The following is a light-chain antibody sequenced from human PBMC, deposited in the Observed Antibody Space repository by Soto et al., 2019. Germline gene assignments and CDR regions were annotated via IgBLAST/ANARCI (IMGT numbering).Light chain of an antibody. CDR2: TAS. J-gene: IGKJ1*01. CDR3: QQHNSYPRT. V-gene: IGKV1-5*03. CDR1: QSISTW. Sequence: DIQMTQSPSTLSASVGDRVTITCRASQSISTWLAWYQQKPGKAPKLLIYTASNLERGVPSRFSGSGSGTEFILTISSLQPDDFATYYCQQHNSYPRTFGQGTKVEIK.